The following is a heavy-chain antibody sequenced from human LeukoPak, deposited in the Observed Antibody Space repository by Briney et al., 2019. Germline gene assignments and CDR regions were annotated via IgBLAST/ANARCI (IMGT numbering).Heavy chain of an antibody. V-gene: IGHV4-4*07. CDR1: GGSISGYY. J-gene: IGHJ4*02. Sequence: SETLSLTCTVSGGSISGYYWSWIRQPAGKGLEWIGRMTTSGSSHYNPSLRSRVTISLDTSANKFSLKLSSVTAADTAVYYCARDESITWDPPFNYWGQGTLVTVSS. CDR3: ARDESITWDPPFNY. CDR2: MTTSGSS. D-gene: IGHD1-26*01.